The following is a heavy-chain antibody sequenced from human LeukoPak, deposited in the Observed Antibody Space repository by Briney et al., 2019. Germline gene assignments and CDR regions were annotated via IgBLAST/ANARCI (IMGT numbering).Heavy chain of an antibody. CDR1: GGTFSSYA. CDR2: IIPIFGTA. CDR3: ARDLAVAGLTYYYYYYMDV. Sequence: ASVKVSCKASGGTFSSYAISWVRQAPGQGLEWTGGIIPIFGTANYAQKFQGRVTITTDESTSTAYMELSSLRSEDTAVYYCARDLAVAGLTYYYYYYMDVWGKGTTVTVSS. V-gene: IGHV1-69*05. D-gene: IGHD6-19*01. J-gene: IGHJ6*03.